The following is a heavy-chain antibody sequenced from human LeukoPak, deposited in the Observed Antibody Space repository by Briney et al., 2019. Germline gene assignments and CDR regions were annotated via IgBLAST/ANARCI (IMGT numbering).Heavy chain of an antibody. CDR3: ASVWVTKRFENY. Sequence: SQTLSLTCAVSGGSISSGGYSWSWIRQPPGKGLEWIGYIYHSGSTYYNPSLKSRVTISVDRSKNQFSLKLSSVTAADTAVYYCASVWVTKRFENYWGQGTLVTVSS. D-gene: IGHD4-17*01. CDR1: GGSISSGGYS. J-gene: IGHJ4*02. V-gene: IGHV4-30-2*01. CDR2: IYHSGST.